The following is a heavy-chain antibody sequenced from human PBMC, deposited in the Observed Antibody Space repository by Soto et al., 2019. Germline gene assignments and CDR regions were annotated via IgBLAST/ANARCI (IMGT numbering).Heavy chain of an antibody. V-gene: IGHV1-3*01. J-gene: IGHJ6*03. D-gene: IGHD3-10*01. CDR1: GYTFTSYA. Sequence: QVQLVQSGAEVKKPGASVKVSCKASGYTFTSYAMHWVRQAPGQRLEWMGWINAGNGNTKYSQKFQGRVNITRDTSASTAYMELSSLRSEDTAVYYCARVDVVRSGSYYMDVWGKGTTVTVSS. CDR3: ARVDVVRSGSYYMDV. CDR2: INAGNGNT.